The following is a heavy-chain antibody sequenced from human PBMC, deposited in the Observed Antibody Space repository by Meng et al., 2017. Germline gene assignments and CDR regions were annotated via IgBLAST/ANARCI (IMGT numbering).Heavy chain of an antibody. V-gene: IGHV1-2*06. Sequence: QVQLGQVGAEVKRPGAAVKVSCKASGYTFPDYGLHWVRRAPGQGLEWMGRINPKSGDTHYAQRFQGRVTMTGDTSISTAYMELSGLRSDDTAMYYCARDEDISAAGKLFGDYWGQGTLVTVSS. CDR1: GYTFPDYG. D-gene: IGHD6-13*01. CDR2: INPKSGDT. J-gene: IGHJ4*02. CDR3: ARDEDISAAGKLFGDY.